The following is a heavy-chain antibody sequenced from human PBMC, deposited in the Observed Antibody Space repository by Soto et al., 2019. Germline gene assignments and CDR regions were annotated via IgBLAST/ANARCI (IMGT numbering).Heavy chain of an antibody. CDR2: IIPIIATA. J-gene: IGHJ4*02. Sequence: GASVKVSCKASGGNFIDYAFSWVRQAPGQGFEWMGGIIPIIATADYAQKFQGRVTITADESTRTAYMEVTSLTSEDTAVYFCAGTYDTSGDYPYYFDYWGQGTPVTVSS. CDR1: GGNFIDYA. D-gene: IGHD3-22*01. CDR3: AGTYDTSGDYPYYFDY. V-gene: IGHV1-69*13.